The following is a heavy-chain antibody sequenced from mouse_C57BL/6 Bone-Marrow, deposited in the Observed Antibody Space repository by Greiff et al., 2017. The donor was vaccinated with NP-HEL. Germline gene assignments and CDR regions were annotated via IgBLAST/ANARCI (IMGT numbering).Heavy chain of an antibody. CDR3: ARGYGNYGYFDV. V-gene: IGHV1-59*01. Sequence: VQLQQPGAELVRPGTSVKLSCKASGYTFTSYWMHWVKQRPGQGLEWIGVIDPSDSYTTYNQKFKGKATLTVDTSSSTAYMQLSSLTSEDSAVYYCARGYGNYGYFDVWGTGTTVTVSS. CDR2: IDPSDSYT. D-gene: IGHD2-1*01. J-gene: IGHJ1*03. CDR1: GYTFTSYW.